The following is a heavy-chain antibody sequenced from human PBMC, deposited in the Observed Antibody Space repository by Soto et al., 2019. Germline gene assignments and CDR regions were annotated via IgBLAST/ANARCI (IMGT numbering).Heavy chain of an antibody. D-gene: IGHD3-22*01. V-gene: IGHV4-39*01. J-gene: IGHJ4*02. CDR3: SRHQYYYDSSGYTLDY. CDR2: VYYSGST. CDR1: GGSISSSTYY. Sequence: SETLSLTCTVSGGSISSSTYYWGWIRQPPGKGLEWIGSVYYSGSTYYNPSLKSRVTISVDTSNNQFSLKLNSVTAADTAVYYCSRHQYYYDSSGYTLDYWGQGTLVTVSS.